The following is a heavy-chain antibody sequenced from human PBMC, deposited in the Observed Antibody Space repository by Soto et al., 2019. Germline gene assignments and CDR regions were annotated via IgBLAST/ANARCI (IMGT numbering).Heavy chain of an antibody. CDR2: IYYSGST. CDR1: GGSISSGYYY. D-gene: IGHD3-3*01. Sequence: PSETLSLTCSVSGGSISSGYYYWSWIRQPPGKGLEWIGNIYYSGSTNYNPSLKSRVTISVDTSKNQFSLKLSSVTAADTAVYYCARGGNYDFWSDRYNWFDPWGQGTLVTVSA. V-gene: IGHV4-61*01. CDR3: ARGGNYDFWSDRYNWFDP. J-gene: IGHJ5*02.